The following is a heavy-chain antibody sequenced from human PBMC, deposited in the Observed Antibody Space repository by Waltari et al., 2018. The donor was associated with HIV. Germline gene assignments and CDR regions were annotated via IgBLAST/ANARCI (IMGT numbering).Heavy chain of an antibody. CDR1: GFTFSSYW. Sequence: EVQLVESGGGLVQPGGSLRLSCAAPGFTFSSYWTHWGRQAPGKGLVWVSRINSDGSSTSYADSVKGRFTISRDNAKNTLYLQMNSLRAEDTAVYYCARAGRDGKLPPDYWGQGTLVTVSS. J-gene: IGHJ4*02. V-gene: IGHV3-74*01. D-gene: IGHD1-7*01. CDR2: INSDGSST. CDR3: ARAGRDGKLPPDY.